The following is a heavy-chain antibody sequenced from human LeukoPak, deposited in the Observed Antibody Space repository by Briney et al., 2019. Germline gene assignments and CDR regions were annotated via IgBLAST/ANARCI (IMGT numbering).Heavy chain of an antibody. CDR1: GGSISSYY. Sequence: SSETLSLTCTVSGGSISSYYWSWIRQPPGKGLEWIGYIYYSGSTNYNPSLKSRVTISVDTSKNQFSLKLSSVTAADTAVYYCARHVPLRRGSYGLYFDYWGQGTLVTVSS. CDR3: ARHVPLRRGSYGLYFDY. D-gene: IGHD5-18*01. J-gene: IGHJ4*02. V-gene: IGHV4-59*08. CDR2: IYYSGST.